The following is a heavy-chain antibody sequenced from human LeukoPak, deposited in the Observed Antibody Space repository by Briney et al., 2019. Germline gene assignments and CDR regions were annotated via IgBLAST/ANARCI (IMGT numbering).Heavy chain of an antibody. CDR3: ARASSWYTPSRFDP. V-gene: IGHV3-7*01. D-gene: IGHD6-13*01. Sequence: GGSLRLSCAASGFTFNIYWMSWVRQAPGKGLEWVANIKEDGSEKYYVDSVKGRFTISRDNAKNSLYLQMSSLRAEDTAVYYCARASSWYTPSRFDPWGQGTLVTVSS. CDR1: GFTFNIYW. CDR2: IKEDGSEK. J-gene: IGHJ5*02.